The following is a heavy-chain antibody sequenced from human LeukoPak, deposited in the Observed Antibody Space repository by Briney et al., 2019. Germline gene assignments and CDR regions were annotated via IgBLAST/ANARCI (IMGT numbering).Heavy chain of an antibody. CDR2: ISPDGGTT. CDR1: GFTFSNSW. V-gene: IGHV3-74*01. CDR3: ARLVGPKDAFDI. D-gene: IGHD1-26*01. Sequence: GGSLRLSCAASGFTFSNSWVHWVRQVPGKGLVRVCVISPDGGTTHYVDSVKGRFTISRDNAKNTLFLQMNSLRAEDTAVYYCARLVGPKDAFDIWGQGTMVTVSS. J-gene: IGHJ3*02.